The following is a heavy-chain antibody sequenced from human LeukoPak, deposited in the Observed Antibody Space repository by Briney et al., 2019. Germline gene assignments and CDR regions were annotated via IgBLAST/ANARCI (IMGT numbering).Heavy chain of an antibody. CDR2: IYNSGTT. CDR1: SGSITGYY. D-gene: IGHD6-19*01. CDR3: AGELAVAGKTIFDS. J-gene: IGHJ4*02. Sequence: SEPRSFTLTVSSGSITGYYWSGFRQLPGKGPARILNIYNSGTTNYNPSLNIRVTISVDTSKTQFSLKVSSVSAADTAVYYCAGELAVAGKTIFDSWGQGTLVTVSS. V-gene: IGHV4-59*01.